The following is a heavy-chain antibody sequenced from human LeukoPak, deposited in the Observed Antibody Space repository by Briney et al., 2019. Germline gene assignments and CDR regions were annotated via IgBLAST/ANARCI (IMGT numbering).Heavy chain of an antibody. J-gene: IGHJ6*03. V-gene: IGHV4-34*01. D-gene: IGHD5-12*01. Sequence: SETLSLACAVYGGSFSGYYWNWIRQPPGKGLEWIGEINHSGSTKYNPSLKSRVTISVDTSKNQFSLKLSSVTAADTAVYYCASGHSGYELDYYYYYMDVWGKGTTVTVSS. CDR1: GGSFSGYY. CDR2: INHSGST. CDR3: ASGHSGYELDYYYYYMDV.